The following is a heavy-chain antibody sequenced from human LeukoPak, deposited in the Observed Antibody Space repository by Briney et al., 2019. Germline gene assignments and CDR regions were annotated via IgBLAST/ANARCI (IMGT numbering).Heavy chain of an antibody. CDR2: ISWNSGSI. V-gene: IGHV3-9*01. CDR1: GFTFDDYV. D-gene: IGHD6-13*01. J-gene: IGHJ4*02. Sequence: TGGSLRLSCAVSGFTFDDYVMHWVRQAPGKGLEWVSGISWNSGSIGYADSVKGRFTISRDNAKNSLYLQMNSLRTEDTALYYCAKDKLASPIAAAGNSLDYWGQGTLVTVSS. CDR3: AKDKLASPIAAAGNSLDY.